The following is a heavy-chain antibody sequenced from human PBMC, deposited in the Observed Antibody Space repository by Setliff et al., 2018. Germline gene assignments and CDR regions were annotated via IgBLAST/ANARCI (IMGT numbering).Heavy chain of an antibody. CDR3: AKDRVEVVVAAPQARFDP. V-gene: IGHV1-18*01. D-gene: IGHD2-15*01. CDR2: ISAYSGDT. Sequence: GASVKVSCKTSGYTFRSYGVSWVRQAPGQGLEWMGWISAYSGDTTYAQNYQGRVTMTTDTSTSTAYMELRSLRSDDTAVYYCAKDRVEVVVAAPQARFDPWGQGTLVTVSS. J-gene: IGHJ5*02. CDR1: GYTFRSYG.